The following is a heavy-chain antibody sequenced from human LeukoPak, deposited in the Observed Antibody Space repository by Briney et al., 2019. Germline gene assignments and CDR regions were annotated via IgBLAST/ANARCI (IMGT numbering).Heavy chain of an antibody. CDR3: ARDHPTVIVGATIDY. Sequence: ASVKVSCKASGYTFTSYGISWVRQAPGQGLEWMGWISAYNGNTNYAQKLQGRVTMTTDTSTSTAYMELRSLRSDDTAVYYCARDHPTVIVGATIDYWGQGTLVTVSS. V-gene: IGHV1-18*01. CDR1: GYTFTSYG. J-gene: IGHJ4*02. CDR2: ISAYNGNT. D-gene: IGHD1-26*01.